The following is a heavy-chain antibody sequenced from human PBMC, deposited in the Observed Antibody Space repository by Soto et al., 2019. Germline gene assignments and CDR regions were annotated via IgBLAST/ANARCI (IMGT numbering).Heavy chain of an antibody. CDR1: GGSISTYY. CDR3: ARGHYDSSGYYHAYRYFDL. CDR2: IHYSGTT. J-gene: IGHJ2*01. D-gene: IGHD3-22*01. Sequence: QVQLQESGPGLVKPSETLSLICTVSGGSISTYYWSWIRQPPGKGLEWIGYIHYSGTTNYNPSLKIRVTISVDTSKNQFSLKLSSGTAADTAVYYCARGHYDSSGYYHAYRYFDLWGRGTLVTVSS. V-gene: IGHV4-59*01.